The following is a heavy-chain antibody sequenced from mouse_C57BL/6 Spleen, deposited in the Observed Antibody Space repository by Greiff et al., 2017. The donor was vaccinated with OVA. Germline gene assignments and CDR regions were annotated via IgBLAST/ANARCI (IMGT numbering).Heavy chain of an antibody. CDR2: ISDGGSYT. CDR1: GFTFSSYA. J-gene: IGHJ3*01. V-gene: IGHV5-4*01. D-gene: IGHD2-3*01. CDR3: ARPYDGYYGGFAY. Sequence: EVQLVESGGGLVKPGGSLKLSCAASGFTFSSYAMSWVRQTPEKRLEWVATISDGGSYTYYPDNVKGRFTISRDNAKNNLYLQMSHLKSEDTAMYYCARPYDGYYGGFAYWGQGTLVTVSA.